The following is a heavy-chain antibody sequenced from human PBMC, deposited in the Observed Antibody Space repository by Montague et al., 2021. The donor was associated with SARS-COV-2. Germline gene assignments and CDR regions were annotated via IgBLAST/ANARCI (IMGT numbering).Heavy chain of an antibody. CDR1: GFSLGTSGMC. D-gene: IGHD5-18*01. V-gene: IGHV2-70*01. CDR2: IDWDDDK. J-gene: IGHJ4*02. Sequence: PALVTPTQTLTLTCTFSGFSLGTSGMCVSWIRQPPGKALEWLAVIDWDDDKSYSTSLKTRLTISKDTSKNQVVLTMTNMDPVDTATYYCARMPDQVWLDYWGQGILVTVSS. CDR3: ARMPDQVWLDY.